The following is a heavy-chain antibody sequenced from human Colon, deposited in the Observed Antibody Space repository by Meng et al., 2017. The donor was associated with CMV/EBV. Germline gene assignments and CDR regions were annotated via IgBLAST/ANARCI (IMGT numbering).Heavy chain of an antibody. Sequence: GESLKISCAASGFNFNSYGMHWVRQAPGQGLEWMGVINPNGGGTTYSQKFEGRVTMTSDTSTSTVYMELSSLRSEDTAMYYCARVRGSYPGDYYYGMDVWGQGTTVTVSS. D-gene: IGHD1-26*01. J-gene: IGHJ6*02. CDR3: ARVRGSYPGDYYYGMDV. V-gene: IGHV1-46*02. CDR1: GFNFNSYG. CDR2: INPNGGGT.